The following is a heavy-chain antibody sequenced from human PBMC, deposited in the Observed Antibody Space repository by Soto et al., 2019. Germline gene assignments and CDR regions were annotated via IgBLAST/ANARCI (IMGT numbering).Heavy chain of an antibody. CDR3: TSLYYGH. Sequence: GGSLRLSCAAAEFTFTYAWMSWVRQAPGKGLEWVGRIKSKTDGGTTDYAAPVKGRFTISRDESQNTLYLQMNSLKTEDTAVYYCTSLYYGHWGQGTLVTVSS. J-gene: IGHJ4*02. D-gene: IGHD3-16*02. CDR2: IKSKTDGGTT. CDR1: EFTFTYAW. V-gene: IGHV3-15*01.